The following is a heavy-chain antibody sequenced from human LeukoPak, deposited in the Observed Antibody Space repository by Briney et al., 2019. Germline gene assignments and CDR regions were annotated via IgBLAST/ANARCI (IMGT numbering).Heavy chain of an antibody. V-gene: IGHV4-39*07. D-gene: IGHD3-22*01. J-gene: IGHJ4*02. Sequence: SETLSLTCTVSGGSISSSRYYWGWIRQPPGKGLEWIGSIYYSGSTYYNPSLKSRVTISVDTSKNQFSLKLSSVTAADTAVYYCARDTYYDSSRVFDYWGQGTLVTVSS. CDR1: GGSISSSRYY. CDR3: ARDTYYDSSRVFDY. CDR2: IYYSGST.